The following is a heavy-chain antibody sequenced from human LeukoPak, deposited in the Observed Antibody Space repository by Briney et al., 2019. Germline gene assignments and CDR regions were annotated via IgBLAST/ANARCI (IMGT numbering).Heavy chain of an antibody. CDR3: AGLVGRYSSGLYYYYFDY. CDR1: GDSINSLDL. CDR2: MYLSGTT. Sequence: SSETLSLTCTVSGDSINSLDLWSWVRQPPGKGLEWTGEMYLSGTTHSNPSVKSRVTISIDKSKNQFFLNLSSVTAADTAVYYCAGLVGRYSSGLYYYYFDYWGQGTLVTVSS. D-gene: IGHD3-22*01. J-gene: IGHJ4*02. V-gene: IGHV4-4*02.